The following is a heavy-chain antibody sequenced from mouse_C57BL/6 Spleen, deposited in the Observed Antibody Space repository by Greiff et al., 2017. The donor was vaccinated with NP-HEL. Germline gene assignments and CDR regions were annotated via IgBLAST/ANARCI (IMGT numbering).Heavy chain of an antibody. CDR3: ARGYYGPYYFDY. J-gene: IGHJ2*01. Sequence: EVKVVESGGGLVKPGGSLKLSCAASGFTFSSYTMSWVRQTPEKRLEWVATISGGGGNTYYPDSVKGRFTISRDNAKNTLYLQMSSLRSEDTALYYCARGYYGPYYFDYWGQGTTLTVSS. CDR2: ISGGGGNT. V-gene: IGHV5-9*01. CDR1: GFTFSSYT. D-gene: IGHD1-2*01.